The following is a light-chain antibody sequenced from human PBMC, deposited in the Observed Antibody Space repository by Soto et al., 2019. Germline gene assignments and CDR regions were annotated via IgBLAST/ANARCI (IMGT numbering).Light chain of an antibody. CDR2: EVS. CDR1: SSDVGGYNY. V-gene: IGLV2-14*01. CDR3: SSYTSSSFWV. J-gene: IGLJ3*02. Sequence: QSALTQPASVSGSPGQSITISCTGTSSDVGGYNYVSWYQQHPGRAPKLMIYEVSDRPSGVSHRFSGSKSGNTASLTISGLQAEDEGDYYCSSYTSSSFWVFGGGTQLTVL.